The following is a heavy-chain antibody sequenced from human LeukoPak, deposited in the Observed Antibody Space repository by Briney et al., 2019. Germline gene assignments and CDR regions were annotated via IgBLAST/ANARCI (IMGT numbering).Heavy chain of an antibody. CDR1: GFTFSSYW. CDR3: ARVHLEWLLTLDY. V-gene: IGHV3-7*01. D-gene: IGHD3-3*01. J-gene: IGHJ4*02. Sequence: GGSLRLSCAASGFTFSSYWMSWVRQAPGKGLEWVANIKQDGSEKYYVDSVKGRFTISRDNAKNSLYLQMNSLRAEDTAVYYCARVHLEWLLTLDYWGQGTLVTVSS. CDR2: IKQDGSEK.